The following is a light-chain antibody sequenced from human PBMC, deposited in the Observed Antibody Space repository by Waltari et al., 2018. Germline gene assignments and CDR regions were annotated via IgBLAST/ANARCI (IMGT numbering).Light chain of an antibody. CDR3: QHYLRLPVT. Sequence: EIVLTQSPGTLSLSPGEGATLSCRASQSVNGALAWYQQKPGQAPRLLIYHASHRATGIPDRFSGSGSGTDFSLTISRLEPEDFAVYYCQHYLRLPVTFGQGTKVEI. CDR1: QSVNGA. V-gene: IGKV3-20*01. J-gene: IGKJ1*01. CDR2: HAS.